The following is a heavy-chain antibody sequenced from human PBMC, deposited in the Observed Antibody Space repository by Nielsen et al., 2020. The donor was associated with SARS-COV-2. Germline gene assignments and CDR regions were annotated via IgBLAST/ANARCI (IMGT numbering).Heavy chain of an antibody. CDR2: INSDGSST. J-gene: IGHJ6*02. D-gene: IGHD3-10*01. CDR1: GFTFSSYW. CDR3: ARGIGGSYFYYYGMDV. V-gene: IGHV3-74*01. Sequence: GESLKISCAASGFTFSSYWMHWVRQAPGKGLVWVSRINSDGSSTSYADSVKGRFTISRDNAKNTLYLQMNSLRAEDTAVYYCARGIGGSYFYYYGMDVWGQGTTVTVSS.